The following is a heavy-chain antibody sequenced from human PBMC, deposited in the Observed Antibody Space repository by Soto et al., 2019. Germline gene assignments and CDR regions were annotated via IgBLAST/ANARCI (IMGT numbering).Heavy chain of an antibody. CDR2: IDYSGST. CDR3: ARLRLRGITMVRGVIHNWFDP. J-gene: IGHJ5*02. CDR1: GGSISSYY. V-gene: IGHV4-59*08. D-gene: IGHD3-10*01. Sequence: SETLSLTCTVSGGSISSYYWSWIRQPPGKGLEWIGYIDYSGSTNYNLSLKSRVTISVDTSKNQFSLKLSSVTAADTAVYYCARLRLRGITMVRGVIHNWFDPWGQGTLVTVSS.